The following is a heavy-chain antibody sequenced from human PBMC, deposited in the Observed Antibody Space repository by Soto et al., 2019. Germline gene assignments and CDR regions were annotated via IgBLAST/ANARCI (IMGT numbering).Heavy chain of an antibody. J-gene: IGHJ6*02. D-gene: IGHD6-6*01. CDR2: IFPADSDT. Sequence: PGESLKISCQGSGYNFPTYWIAWVRQMPGKGLEWMGVIFPADSDTRYNPSFQGQVTISADQSISTSDLQWSSLKASDTAMYYCARRGSSSSWGPLYYYYGMDVWGQGTTVTVSS. CDR1: GYNFPTYW. CDR3: ARRGSSSSWGPLYYYYGMDV. V-gene: IGHV5-51*01.